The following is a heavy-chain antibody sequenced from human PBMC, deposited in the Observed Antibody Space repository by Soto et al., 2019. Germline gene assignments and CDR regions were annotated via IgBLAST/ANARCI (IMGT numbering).Heavy chain of an antibody. J-gene: IGHJ4*02. CDR2: IYYTGST. Sequence: EALSLTCSVAAGSISTYHWSLIRQPAGKGLEGIGHIYYTGSTDYNPSLKSRVTMSVDTSKNQFSLKVSSVTDADTAAYYCARDCSGGACYPASFDYWGQGTLVTVSS. D-gene: IGHD2-15*01. V-gene: IGHV4-4*07. CDR1: AGSISTYH. CDR3: ARDCSGGACYPASFDY.